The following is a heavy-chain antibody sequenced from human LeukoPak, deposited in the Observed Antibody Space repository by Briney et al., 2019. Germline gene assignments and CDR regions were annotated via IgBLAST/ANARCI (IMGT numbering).Heavy chain of an antibody. D-gene: IGHD2-2*01. CDR3: ASTERCSTTCPLDY. CDR1: GGSISTFY. CDR2: IDYSGST. Sequence: SETLSLTCTVSGGSISTFYWSWILQPPGKGLEWIGYIDYSGSTNYNPSLKSRVIISVHTSNNQFSLKLSSVTAADTAVYYCASTERCSTTCPLDYWGQGTLVTVSS. V-gene: IGHV4-59*12. J-gene: IGHJ4*02.